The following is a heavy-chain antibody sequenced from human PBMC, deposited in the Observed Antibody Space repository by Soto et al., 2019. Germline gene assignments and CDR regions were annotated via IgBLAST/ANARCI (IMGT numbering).Heavy chain of an antibody. V-gene: IGHV5-51*01. D-gene: IGHD2-2*02. J-gene: IGHJ6*02. CDR2: TYPGDSET. CDR1: GYSFPRYW. Sequence: GESLKISCRGSGYSFPRYWINGVRQTPGKGLEWMGITYPGDSETKYSLSFHGQVTILVDKSLSTAYLQWGSLKASDTAMYYCARRLVVPAPIPSRDYYYFGLDVWCQGTTVTVSS. CDR3: ARRLVVPAPIPSRDYYYFGLDV.